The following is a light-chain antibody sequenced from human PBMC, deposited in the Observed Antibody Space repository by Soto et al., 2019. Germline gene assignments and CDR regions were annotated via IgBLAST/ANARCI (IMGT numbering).Light chain of an antibody. CDR2: CDS. CDR1: NIGSKS. J-gene: IGLJ1*01. Sequence: SYELTQPPSVSVAPGKTARITCGGNNIGSKSVHWYQQKPGQAPVLVIYCDSDRPSGIPERFSGSNSGNTATLTISRVEAGDEADYYCQVWDSSSDRYVFGTGTKLTVL. CDR3: QVWDSSSDRYV. V-gene: IGLV3-21*04.